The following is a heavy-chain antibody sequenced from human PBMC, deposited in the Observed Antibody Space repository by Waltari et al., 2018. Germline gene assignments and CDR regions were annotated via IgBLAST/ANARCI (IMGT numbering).Heavy chain of an antibody. V-gene: IGHV1-69*08. CDR1: GGNCSRYT. D-gene: IGHD6-19*01. CDR3: ARDNVAVAGSDY. J-gene: IGHJ4*02. Sequence: QVQLVQSGAEVKKPGSSVKVSCKASGGNCSRYTSSWVRQAPGQGLEWMGRIIPILGIANYAQKFQGRVTITADKSTSTAYMELSSLRSEDTAVYYCARDNVAVAGSDYWGQGTLVTVSS. CDR2: IIPILGIA.